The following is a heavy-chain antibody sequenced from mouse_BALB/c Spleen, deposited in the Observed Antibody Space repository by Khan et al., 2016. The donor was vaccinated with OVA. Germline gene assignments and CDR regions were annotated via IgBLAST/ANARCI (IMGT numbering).Heavy chain of an antibody. Sequence: EVKLEESGPGLVKPSQSLSLTCTVTGYSITSDYAWNWIRQFPGNKLEWMGYISYSGNTKYNPSLKSRISITRDTSKNQFFLKLNSVTAEDTATYYCARIYGGDFDYWGQGTTLTVSS. CDR1: GYSITSDYA. D-gene: IGHD1-1*01. CDR3: ARIYGGDFDY. CDR2: ISYSGNT. V-gene: IGHV3-2*02. J-gene: IGHJ2*01.